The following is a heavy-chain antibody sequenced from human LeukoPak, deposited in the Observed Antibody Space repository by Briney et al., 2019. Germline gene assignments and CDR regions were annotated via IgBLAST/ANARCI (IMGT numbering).Heavy chain of an antibody. Sequence: SETLSLTCTDSGGSISSYYWSWIRQPAGKGLEWIGRIYTSGSTNYNPSLKSRVTMSVDTSKNQFSLKLSSVTAADTAVYYCASSRVTFNWFDPWGQGTLVTVSS. CDR3: ASSRVTFNWFDP. D-gene: IGHD2-21*02. V-gene: IGHV4-4*07. CDR2: IYTSGST. J-gene: IGHJ5*02. CDR1: GGSISSYY.